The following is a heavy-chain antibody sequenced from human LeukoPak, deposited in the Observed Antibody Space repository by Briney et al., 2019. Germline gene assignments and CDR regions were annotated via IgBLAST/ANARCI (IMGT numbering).Heavy chain of an antibody. Sequence: SETLSLTCTVSGGSISSYYWSWIRQPAGKGLEWIGRIYTSGSTNYNPSLKSRVTMSVDTTKNQFSLKLSSVTAADTAVYYCATGRSVWLWGAFDIWGQGTMVTVSS. D-gene: IGHD3-22*01. CDR3: ATGRSVWLWGAFDI. J-gene: IGHJ3*02. CDR1: GGSISSYY. CDR2: IYTSGST. V-gene: IGHV4-4*07.